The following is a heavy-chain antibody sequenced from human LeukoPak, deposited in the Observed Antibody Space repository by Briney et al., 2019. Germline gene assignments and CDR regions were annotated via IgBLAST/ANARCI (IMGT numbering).Heavy chain of an antibody. CDR3: GALMSTVSDFDY. V-gene: IGHV3-48*01. J-gene: IGHJ4*02. CDR1: GFTLSGHS. CDR2: IGSGNTIR. D-gene: IGHD4-17*01. Sequence: GGSLRLSCAASGFTLSGHSLNWTRQAPGKGLEWVSYIGSGNTIRHYADSVKGRFTISRDNADNSLYLEMNSLRVEDTAVYYCGALMSTVSDFDYWGQGTLVTVSS.